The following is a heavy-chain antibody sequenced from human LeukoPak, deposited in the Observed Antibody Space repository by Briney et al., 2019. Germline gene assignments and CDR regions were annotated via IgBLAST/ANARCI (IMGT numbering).Heavy chain of an antibody. Sequence: GGSLRLSCAASEFIFGNYAMAWFRQAPGKGLEWVSGINPRDGGTVYADSVRGRFTISRDNSKYTLYLQMNSLRVEDTALYYCVKYIAVPGEQLLGDYWGQGTLVTVSS. J-gene: IGHJ4*02. CDR2: INPRDGGT. D-gene: IGHD6-19*01. CDR3: VKYIAVPGEQLLGDY. V-gene: IGHV3-23*01. CDR1: EFIFGNYA.